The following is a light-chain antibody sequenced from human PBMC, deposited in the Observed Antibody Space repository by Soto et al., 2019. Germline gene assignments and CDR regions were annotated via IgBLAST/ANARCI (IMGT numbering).Light chain of an antibody. Sequence: QSVLTQPPSVSGAPGQRVTISCTGSSSNIGAGYDVHWYQQLPGTAPKLRIDGNRNRPSGVPDRFSGSKTGTSASLDITGLQPENESVYYCQSYDSSLSGFWVFGGGTQLTVL. J-gene: IGLJ3*02. CDR3: QSYDSSLSGFWV. CDR2: GNR. CDR1: SSNIGAGYD. V-gene: IGLV1-40*01.